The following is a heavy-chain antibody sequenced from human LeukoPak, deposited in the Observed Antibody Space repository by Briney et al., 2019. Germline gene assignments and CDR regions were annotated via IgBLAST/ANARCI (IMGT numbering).Heavy chain of an antibody. D-gene: IGHD3-10*01. CDR2: ISAYNGNT. Sequence: ASVKVSCKASGYTFTGYGISWVRQAPGQGLEWMGWISAYNGNTNYAQKLQGRVTMTTDTSTSTAYMELRSLRSDDTAVYYCARDKHGSGSYYKSPRWFDPWGQGTLVTVSS. CDR3: ARDKHGSGSYYKSPRWFDP. CDR1: GYTFTGYG. V-gene: IGHV1-18*04. J-gene: IGHJ5*02.